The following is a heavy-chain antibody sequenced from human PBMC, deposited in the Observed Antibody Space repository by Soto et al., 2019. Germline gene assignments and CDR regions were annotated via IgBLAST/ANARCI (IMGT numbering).Heavy chain of an antibody. Sequence: GASVKVSCKASGYTFTSYGISWVRQAPGQGLEWMGWISAYNGNTNYAQKLQGRVTMTTDTSTSTAYMELRSLRSDDTAVYYCARVTQTMIVVVKIFDYWGQGTLVTVS. V-gene: IGHV1-18*01. D-gene: IGHD3-22*01. CDR2: ISAYNGNT. J-gene: IGHJ4*02. CDR3: ARVTQTMIVVVKIFDY. CDR1: GYTFTSYG.